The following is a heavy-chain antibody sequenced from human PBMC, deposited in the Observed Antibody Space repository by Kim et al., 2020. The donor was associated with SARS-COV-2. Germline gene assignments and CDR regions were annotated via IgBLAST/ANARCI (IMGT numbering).Heavy chain of an antibody. D-gene: IGHD6-13*01. CDR3: ARVPVIAAGLNWYFDL. V-gene: IGHV3-11*01. J-gene: IGHJ2*01. Sequence: VKGRFTISRDNAKKSLSLLMNSLRAEDTAVYYCARVPVIAAGLNWYFDLWGRGTLVTVSS.